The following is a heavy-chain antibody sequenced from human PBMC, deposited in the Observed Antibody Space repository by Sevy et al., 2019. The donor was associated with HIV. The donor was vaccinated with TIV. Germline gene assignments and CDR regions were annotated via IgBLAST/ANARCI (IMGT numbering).Heavy chain of an antibody. Sequence: GGSLRLSCAASGFTFSRNWMTWVRQAPGKGLEWVANIKEDGSEKYYVEGVKGRFTISRDNAKNSLYLQMDSLRADDTAMYFCASTPGTIAAADYFFDYWGQGTLVTVSS. CDR1: GFTFSRNW. V-gene: IGHV3-7*01. CDR2: IKEDGSEK. D-gene: IGHD6-13*01. J-gene: IGHJ4*02. CDR3: ASTPGTIAAADYFFDY.